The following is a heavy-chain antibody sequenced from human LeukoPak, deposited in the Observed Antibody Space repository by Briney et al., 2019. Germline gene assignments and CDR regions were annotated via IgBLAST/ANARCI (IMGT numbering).Heavy chain of an antibody. CDR2: ISAYNGNT. CDR1: GYTFTSYG. D-gene: IGHD2-15*01. J-gene: IGHJ4*02. Sequence: GASVKVSCKASGYTFTSYGISWVRQAPGQGLEWMGWISAYNGNTNYAQKLQGRVTMTTDTSTSTAYMELRSLRSDDTAVYYCASERGNNWDCSGGSCYSNPFDYWSQGTLVTVSS. V-gene: IGHV1-18*01. CDR3: ASERGNNWDCSGGSCYSNPFDY.